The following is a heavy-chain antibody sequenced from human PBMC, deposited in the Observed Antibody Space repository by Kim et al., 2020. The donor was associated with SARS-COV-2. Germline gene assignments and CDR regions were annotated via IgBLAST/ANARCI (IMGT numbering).Heavy chain of an antibody. CDR1: GFTFSSYG. CDR2: ISYDGSNK. D-gene: IGHD2-15*01. J-gene: IGHJ4*02. CDR3: AKVGPPYCNGGSCYSGYFDY. Sequence: GGSLRLSCAASGFTFSSYGMHWVRQAPGKGLEWVAVISYDGSNKYYADSVKGRFTISRDNSKNTLYLQMNSLRAEDTAVYYCAKVGPPYCNGGSCYSGYFDYWGQGTLVTVSS. V-gene: IGHV3-30*18.